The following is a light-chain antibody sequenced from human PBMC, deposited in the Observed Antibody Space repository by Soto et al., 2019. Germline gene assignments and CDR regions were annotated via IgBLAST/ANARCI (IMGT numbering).Light chain of an antibody. CDR2: DAS. CDR1: QSVSSSY. CDR3: QQYGDSSLFT. V-gene: IGKV3-20*01. Sequence: EIVLTQSPGTLSVSPGERATLSCRASQSVSSSYLAWYQQKPRQAPRLLIYDASSRATAIPDRFSGSGSGTDFTLTISSLEPEDFAIYYCQQYGDSSLFTFGPGTKVDIK. J-gene: IGKJ3*01.